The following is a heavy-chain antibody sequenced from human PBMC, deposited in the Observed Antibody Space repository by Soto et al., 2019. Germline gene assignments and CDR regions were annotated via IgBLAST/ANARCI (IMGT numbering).Heavy chain of an antibody. CDR1: GGSISSGDFY. J-gene: IGHJ4*02. CDR3: ARADDFSDSFDY. Sequence: TLSLTCTVSGGSISSGDFYWSWIRQPPGKGLELIGNIYYSGSTYYNPSLRSRAIMSVDTSQNQFSLKLSSLTAADTAVYFCARADDFSDSFDYWGQGALVTVSS. CDR2: IYYSGST. V-gene: IGHV4-30-4*01. D-gene: IGHD4-17*01.